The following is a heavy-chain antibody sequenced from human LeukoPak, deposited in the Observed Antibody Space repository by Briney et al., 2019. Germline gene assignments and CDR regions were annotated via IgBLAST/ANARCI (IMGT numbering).Heavy chain of an antibody. CDR1: GFTFSSYG. J-gene: IGHJ3*02. CDR3: AREAATLDAFDI. D-gene: IGHD2-15*01. CDR2: IWYDGSNK. V-gene: IGHV3-33*01. Sequence: GGSLRLSCAASGFTFSSYGMHWVRRAPGKGLEWVAVIWYDGSNKYYADSVKGRFTISRDNSKNTLYLQMNSLRAEDTAVYYCAREAATLDAFDIWGQGTMVTVSS.